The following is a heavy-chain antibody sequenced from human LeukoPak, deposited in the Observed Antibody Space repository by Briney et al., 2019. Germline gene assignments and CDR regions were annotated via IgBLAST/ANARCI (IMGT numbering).Heavy chain of an antibody. D-gene: IGHD6-13*01. CDR1: GGSISSYY. J-gene: IGHJ2*01. Sequence: PSETLSLTCTVSGGSISSYYWSWIRQPPGKGLEWIGYIYTSGSTNYNPSLKSRVTISVDTSKNQFSLKLSSVTAADTAVYYCARTYSVSYWYFDLWGRGTLVTVSS. V-gene: IGHV4-4*09. CDR3: ARTYSVSYWYFDL. CDR2: IYTSGST.